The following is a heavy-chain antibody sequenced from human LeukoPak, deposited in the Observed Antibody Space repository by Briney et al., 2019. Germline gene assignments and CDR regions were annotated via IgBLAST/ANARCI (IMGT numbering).Heavy chain of an antibody. V-gene: IGHV1-18*01. CDR3: ARVQITGTFGYFYYYMDV. J-gene: IGHJ6*03. Sequence: ASVKVSCKASGYTFTTYAISWVRQAPGQGLEWMGWISGYTGNTNYAQHLQGRVTMTTDTSTNTAYMELRSLRSDDTAVYYCARVQITGTFGYFYYYMDVWGKGTTVTVSS. CDR1: GYTFTTYA. D-gene: IGHD1-14*01. CDR2: ISGYTGNT.